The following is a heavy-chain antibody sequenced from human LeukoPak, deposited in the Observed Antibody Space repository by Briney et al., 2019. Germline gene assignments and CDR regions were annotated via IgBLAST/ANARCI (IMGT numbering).Heavy chain of an antibody. CDR2: IHPRSGDT. D-gene: IGHD3-10*01. J-gene: IGHJ4*02. V-gene: IGHV1-2*02. Sequence: ASVTVSCKASGYSFTAFYIHWVRQAPGQGLEWMGWIHPRSGDTRYAQKFQGRVTMARDTSISTVYMDLSSLGSDDTAVYYCARDGEYGTGSYYRGSFDYWGQGILVTVSS. CDR3: ARDGEYGTGSYYRGSFDY. CDR1: GYSFTAFY.